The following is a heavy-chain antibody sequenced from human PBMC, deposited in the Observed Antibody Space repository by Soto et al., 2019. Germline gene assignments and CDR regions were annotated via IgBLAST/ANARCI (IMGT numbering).Heavy chain of an antibody. CDR2: INHSGST. J-gene: IGHJ6*02. CDR1: GGSFSGYY. CDR3: ARGGYSRGWYRGQYYYGMDV. Sequence: SETLSLTCAVYGGSFSGYYWSWIRQPPGKGLEWIGEINHSGSTNYNPSLKSRVTISVDTSKNQFSLKLSSVTAADTAVYYCARGGYSRGWYRGQYYYGMDVWGQGTTVTVSS. D-gene: IGHD6-19*01. V-gene: IGHV4-34*01.